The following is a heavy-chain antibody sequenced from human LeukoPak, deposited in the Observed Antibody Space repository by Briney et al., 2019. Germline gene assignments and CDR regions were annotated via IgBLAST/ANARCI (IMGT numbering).Heavy chain of an antibody. CDR1: GGSFSGYY. D-gene: IGHD3-16*01. J-gene: IGHJ5*02. CDR2: INHSGSI. CDR3: ASGPGDTFMISWFDP. Sequence: SETLSLTCAVYGGSFSGYYWNWIRQPPGKGLEWIGEINHSGSIKYNPSLKSRVTISVDTSKNQFSLKLSPATAADTAVYYCASGPGDTFMISWFDPWGQGTPVTVSS. V-gene: IGHV4-34*01.